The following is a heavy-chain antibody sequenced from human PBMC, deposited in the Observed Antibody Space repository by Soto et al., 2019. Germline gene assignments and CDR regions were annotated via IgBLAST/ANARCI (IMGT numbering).Heavy chain of an antibody. D-gene: IGHD2-2*03. CDR1: GFTFSDFA. CDR2: IYGGGNGP. Sequence: EVQVSESGGGLVQPGGSLRLSCAATGFTFSDFAMSWVRQAPGKGLEWVSRIYGGGNGPHYADSVKGRVTISRANSKNTLYLQMTSLRAEDTAVYYCAKMEGMDPWAYSFDYWGQGTLVTVSS. CDR3: AKMEGMDPWAYSFDY. J-gene: IGHJ4*02. V-gene: IGHV3-23*01.